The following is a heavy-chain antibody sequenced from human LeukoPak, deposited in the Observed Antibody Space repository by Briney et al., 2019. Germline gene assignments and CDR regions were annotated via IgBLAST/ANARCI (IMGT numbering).Heavy chain of an antibody. CDR1: GGSISSSSYY. V-gene: IGHV4-39*01. J-gene: IGHJ3*02. D-gene: IGHD3-22*01. CDR2: IYYSGST. Sequence: SETLSLTCTVSGGSISSSSYYWGWIRQPPGKGLEWIGSIYYSGSTYYNPSLKSRVTISVDTSKNQFSLKLSFVTAADTAVYYCARHRMYYYDSSGRGVADAFDIWGQGTMVTVSS. CDR3: ARHRMYYYDSSGRGVADAFDI.